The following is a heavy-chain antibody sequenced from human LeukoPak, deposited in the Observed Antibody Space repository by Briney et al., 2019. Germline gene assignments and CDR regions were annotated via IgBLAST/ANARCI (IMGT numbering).Heavy chain of an antibody. J-gene: IGHJ4*02. Sequence: GGSLRLSCAASGFTFSSYSMNWVRQALGKGLEWVSYISSSSSTIYYADSVKGRFTISRDNAKNSLYLQMNSLRAEDTAVYYCASENDFWSGSLDYWGQGTLVTVSS. CDR2: ISSSSSTI. CDR1: GFTFSSYS. D-gene: IGHD3-3*01. V-gene: IGHV3-48*04. CDR3: ASENDFWSGSLDY.